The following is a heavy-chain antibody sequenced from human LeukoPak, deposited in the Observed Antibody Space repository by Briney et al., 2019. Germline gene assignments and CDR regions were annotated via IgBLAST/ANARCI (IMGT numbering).Heavy chain of an antibody. Sequence: ASVKVSCKASGYTFAGYYMHWVRQAPGQGLEWMGWINPNSGGTNYAQKFQGRVTMTRDTSISTAYMELSSLRSEDTAVYYCARGERYYSSSWYDYWGQGTLVTVSS. CDR2: INPNSGGT. V-gene: IGHV1-2*02. CDR1: GYTFAGYY. J-gene: IGHJ4*02. D-gene: IGHD6-13*01. CDR3: ARGERYYSSSWYDY.